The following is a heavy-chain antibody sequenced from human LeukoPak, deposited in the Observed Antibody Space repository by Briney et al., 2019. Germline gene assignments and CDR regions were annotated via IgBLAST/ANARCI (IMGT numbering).Heavy chain of an antibody. J-gene: IGHJ6*03. V-gene: IGHV1-69*05. D-gene: IGHD2-8*02. CDR1: GGTFSSYA. CDR3: AREGSYGLVDYYYYMDV. Sequence: ASVKVSCKASGGTFSSYAISWVRQAPGQGLEWMGGIIPIFGTANYAQKFQGRVTITTDESTSTAYMELSSLRSEDTAVYYCAREGSYGLVDYYYYMDVWGKGTTVTVSS. CDR2: IIPIFGTA.